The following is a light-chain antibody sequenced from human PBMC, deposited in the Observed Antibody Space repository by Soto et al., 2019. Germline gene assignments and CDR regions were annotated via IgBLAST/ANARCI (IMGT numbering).Light chain of an antibody. V-gene: IGKV3-11*01. CDR3: QQRSNWPPIT. J-gene: IGKJ5*01. Sequence: IVLTQAPTTLSVSPGEWATLSCRASQSVSSYLAWYQQKPGQAPRLLIYDASNRATGIPARFGGSGSGTDFTLTISSLEPEDFAVYYCQQRSNWPPITFGQGTRLEIK. CDR1: QSVSSY. CDR2: DAS.